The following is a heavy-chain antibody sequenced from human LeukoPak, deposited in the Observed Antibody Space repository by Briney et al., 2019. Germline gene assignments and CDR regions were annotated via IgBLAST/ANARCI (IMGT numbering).Heavy chain of an antibody. J-gene: IGHJ4*02. CDR1: GYTFTSYA. CDR2: INAGNGNT. CDR3: ARGELLLGGDY. Sequence: ASVKVSCKASGYTFTSYAMHWVRQAPGQRLEWMGWINAGNGNTKYSQKFQGRVTITRDTSASTAYMELSRLRSDDTAVYYCARGELLLGGDYWGQGTLVTVSS. D-gene: IGHD1-26*01. V-gene: IGHV1-3*01.